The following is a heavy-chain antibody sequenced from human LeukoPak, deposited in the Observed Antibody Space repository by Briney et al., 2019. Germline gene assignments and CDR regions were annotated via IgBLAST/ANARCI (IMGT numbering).Heavy chain of an antibody. V-gene: IGHV3-21*01. CDR2: ISSSSSYI. J-gene: IGHJ3*02. Sequence: GGSLRLSCAASGFTFSSYSMYWVRQAPGKGLEWVSSISSSSSYIYYADSVKGRFTISRDNAKNSLYLQMNSLRAEDTAVYYCARDCGGSCLEVNDAFDIWGQGTMVTVSS. D-gene: IGHD2-15*01. CDR3: ARDCGGSCLEVNDAFDI. CDR1: GFTFSSYS.